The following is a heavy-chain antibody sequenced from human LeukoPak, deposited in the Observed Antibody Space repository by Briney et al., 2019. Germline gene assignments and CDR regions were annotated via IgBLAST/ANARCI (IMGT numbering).Heavy chain of an antibody. D-gene: IGHD1-1*01. CDR2: TYYTGST. Sequence: PSETLSLTCTVSDGSISTYYWSWIRQPPGKGLEWIGYTYYTGSTNYNPSLKSRVTISVDMSKNQFSLKLSSVTAADTAVYYCAGLSTTGSTYFDYWGQGTLVTVSS. V-gene: IGHV4-59*01. CDR3: AGLSTTGSTYFDY. CDR1: DGSISTYY. J-gene: IGHJ4*02.